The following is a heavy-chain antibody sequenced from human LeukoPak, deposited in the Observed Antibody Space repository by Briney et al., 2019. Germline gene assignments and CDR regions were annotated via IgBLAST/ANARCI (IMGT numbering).Heavy chain of an antibody. CDR2: INHSGST. CDR1: GGSFSGYY. J-gene: IGHJ5*02. Sequence: SETLSLTCAVYGGSFSGYYWSWIRRPPGKGLEWIGEINHSGSTNYNPSLKSRVTISVDTSKNQFSLKLSSVTAADTAVYYCARAGGTAMVRVWFDPWGQGTLVTVSS. CDR3: ARAGGTAMVRVWFDP. V-gene: IGHV4-34*01. D-gene: IGHD5-18*01.